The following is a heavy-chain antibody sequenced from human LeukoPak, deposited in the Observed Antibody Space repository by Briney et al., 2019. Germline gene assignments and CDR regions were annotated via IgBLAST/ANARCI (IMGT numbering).Heavy chain of an antibody. CDR1: GGSISSYY. CDR2: IHYSGST. V-gene: IGHV4-59*05. CDR3: ARLNLYSGPTNYTYNWFDP. Sequence: SETLSLTCTVSGGSISSYYWSWIRQPPGKGLEWIGSIHYSGSTYYNPSLKSRVTISVDTSKNQFSLKLSSVTAADTAVYYCARLNLYSGPTNYTYNWFDPWGQGTLVTVSS. J-gene: IGHJ5*02. D-gene: IGHD6-19*01.